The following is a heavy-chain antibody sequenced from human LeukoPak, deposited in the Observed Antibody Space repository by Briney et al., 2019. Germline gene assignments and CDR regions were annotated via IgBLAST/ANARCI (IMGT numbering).Heavy chain of an antibody. Sequence: SETLSLTCTVSGGSISSYYWSWIRQPPGKGLEWIGYIYYSGSTNYNPSLKSRVTISVDTSKNQFSLKLSSVTAADTAVYYCARGGILQHLYGMDVWGQGTTVTVSS. J-gene: IGHJ6*02. CDR2: IYYSGST. CDR1: GGSISSYY. V-gene: IGHV4-59*12. D-gene: IGHD5-18*01. CDR3: ARGGILQHLYGMDV.